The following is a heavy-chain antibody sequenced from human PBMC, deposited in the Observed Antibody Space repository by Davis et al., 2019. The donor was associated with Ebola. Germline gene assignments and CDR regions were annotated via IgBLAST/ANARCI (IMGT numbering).Heavy chain of an antibody. CDR3: AKDSHPFSTGTTHY. J-gene: IGHJ4*02. CDR1: GFTFSSYA. V-gene: IGHV3-23*01. D-gene: IGHD1-7*01. Sequence: PGGSLRLSCAASGFTFSSYAMSWVRQAPGKGLEWVSAISGSGGSTYYADSVKGRFTISRDNSKNTLYLQMNSLRAEDTAVYYCAKDSHPFSTGTTHYWGQGTLVTVSS. CDR2: ISGSGGST.